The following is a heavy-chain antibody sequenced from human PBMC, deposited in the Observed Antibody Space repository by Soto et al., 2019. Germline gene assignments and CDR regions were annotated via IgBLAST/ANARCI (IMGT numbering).Heavy chain of an antibody. Sequence: QVQLQQWGAGLLKPSETLSLTCAVYGGSLSGYYWSWIRQPPGKGLEWIGEINHSGSTNYNPSLKSRVTISVDASKNQFSRKLSSVTAADTAVYYCARGVYCSSTSCYWGMDVWGQGTTVIVSS. CDR1: GGSLSGYY. D-gene: IGHD2-2*01. J-gene: IGHJ6*02. CDR3: ARGVYCSSTSCYWGMDV. V-gene: IGHV4-34*01. CDR2: INHSGST.